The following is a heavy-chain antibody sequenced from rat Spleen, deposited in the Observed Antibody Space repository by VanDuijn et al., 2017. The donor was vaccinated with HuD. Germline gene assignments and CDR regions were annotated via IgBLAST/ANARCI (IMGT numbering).Heavy chain of an antibody. D-gene: IGHD1-10*01. CDR2: ISASGGST. J-gene: IGHJ3*01. Sequence: EVQLEESGGGLVQPGRSMKLSCAASGFTFSSFPMAWVRQAPTKGLVWVATISASGGSTFYRDSVKGRFTISRDNAKSTLYLQMNSLRSGDTAIYYCTKALTTTYNWFAYWGQGTLVTVSS. CDR1: GFTFSSFP. V-gene: IGHV5-46*01. CDR3: TKALTTTYNWFAY.